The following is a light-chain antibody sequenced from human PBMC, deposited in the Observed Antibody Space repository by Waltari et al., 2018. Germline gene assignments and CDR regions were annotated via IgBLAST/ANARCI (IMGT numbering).Light chain of an antibody. Sequence: DIQMTQSPSTLSASVGDTVTITCRASQSISNWLAWYQQKPGKATNLLIYKASNLKSGVPSRFSGSGSGTEFTLTINSLQPGDFATYYCQQYNTYSSFGQGTKLEIK. CDR1: QSISNW. V-gene: IGKV1-5*03. CDR2: KAS. J-gene: IGKJ2*01. CDR3: QQYNTYSS.